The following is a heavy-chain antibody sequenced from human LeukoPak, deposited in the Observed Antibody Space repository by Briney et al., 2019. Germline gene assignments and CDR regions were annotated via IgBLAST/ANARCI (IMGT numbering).Heavy chain of an antibody. D-gene: IGHD3-10*01. CDR1: GFTFSTYN. CDR2: IRGSGDST. CDR3: AKADYASGTYDAFDY. J-gene: IGHJ4*02. Sequence: GGSLRLSCAASGFTFSTYNMNWVRQAPGKGLEWVSAIRGSGDSTYYADSVKGRFTISRDNSKNTLYLQMNSLRAEDTAVYYCAKADYASGTYDAFDYWGQGTLVTVSS. V-gene: IGHV3-23*01.